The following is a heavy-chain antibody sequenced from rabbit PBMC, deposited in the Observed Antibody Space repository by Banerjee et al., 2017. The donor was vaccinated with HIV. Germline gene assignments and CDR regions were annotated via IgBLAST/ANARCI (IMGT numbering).Heavy chain of an antibody. D-gene: IGHD6-1*01. CDR2: INTSSGNT. Sequence: LTLTCTASGFSFSNKYVMCWVRQAPGKGLEWIACINTSSGNTVYASWAKGRFTISKTSSTTVTLQMTSLTAADTATYFCARDAGGDGYGYPMGLALWGPGTLVTVS. CDR3: ARDAGGDGYGYPMGLAL. CDR1: GFSFSNKYV. V-gene: IGHV1S40*01. J-gene: IGHJ4*01.